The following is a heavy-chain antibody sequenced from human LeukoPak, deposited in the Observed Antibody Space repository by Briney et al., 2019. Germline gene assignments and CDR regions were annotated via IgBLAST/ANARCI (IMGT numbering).Heavy chain of an antibody. CDR3: ARVGIAVAIDY. Sequence: GGSLRLSCAASGFTFSSYSMNWVRQAPGKGLEWVSSISSSSSYIYYADSVKGRSTISRDNAKNSLYLQMNSLRAEDTAVYYCARVGIAVAIDYWGQGTLVTVSS. V-gene: IGHV3-21*01. CDR2: ISSSSSYI. CDR1: GFTFSSYS. D-gene: IGHD6-19*01. J-gene: IGHJ4*02.